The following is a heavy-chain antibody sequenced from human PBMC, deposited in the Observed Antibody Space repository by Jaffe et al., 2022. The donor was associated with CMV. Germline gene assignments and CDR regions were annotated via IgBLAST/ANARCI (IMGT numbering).Heavy chain of an antibody. J-gene: IGHJ6*03. CDR3: ARVWSSSGWVYYYMDV. D-gene: IGHD6-19*01. Sequence: QVQLQESGPGLVKPSETLSLTCTVSGGSISSYYWSWIRQPPGKGLEWIGYIYYSGSTNYNPSLKSRVTISVDTSKNQFSLKLSSVTAADTAVYYCARVWSSSGWVYYYMDVWGKGTTVTVSS. CDR1: GGSISSYY. V-gene: IGHV4-59*01. CDR2: IYYSGST.